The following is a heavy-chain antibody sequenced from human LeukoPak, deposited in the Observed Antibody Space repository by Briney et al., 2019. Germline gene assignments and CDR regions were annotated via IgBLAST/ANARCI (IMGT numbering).Heavy chain of an antibody. D-gene: IGHD3-3*01. CDR3: ARDFDDFWSGYNNYFDC. V-gene: IGHV1-8*01. Sequence: ASVKVSCKASGYTFTSYDINWVRQATGQGLEWMGWMNPNSGNTGYAQKFQGRVTMTRNTSISTAYMEMSSLRSEDTAVYYCARDFDDFWSGYNNYFDCWGQGTLVTVSS. CDR1: GYTFTSYD. J-gene: IGHJ4*02. CDR2: MNPNSGNT.